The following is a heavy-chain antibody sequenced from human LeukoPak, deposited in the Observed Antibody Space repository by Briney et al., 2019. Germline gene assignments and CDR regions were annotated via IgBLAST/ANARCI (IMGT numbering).Heavy chain of an antibody. V-gene: IGHV1-2*06. D-gene: IGHD4-17*01. Sequence: WMGRINPNTGGTNYAQKFQGRIIMTRDTSINTAYMELTRLRSDDTAVYYCARKGDYEVDFDYWGQGTLVTVSS. J-gene: IGHJ4*02. CDR3: ARKGDYEVDFDY. CDR2: INPNTGGT.